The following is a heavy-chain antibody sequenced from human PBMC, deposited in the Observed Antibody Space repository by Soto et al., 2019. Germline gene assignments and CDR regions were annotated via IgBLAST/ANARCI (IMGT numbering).Heavy chain of an antibody. CDR2: ISWNSGSI. CDR1: GFTFDDYA. D-gene: IGHD3-3*01. J-gene: IGHJ5*02. CDR3: AKDSFAFWSSYHDNWFDP. V-gene: IGHV3-9*01. Sequence: EVQLVESGGGLVQPRRSLRFSWAASGFTFDDYAMHWVRQAPGKGLEWVSGISWNSGSIGYADSVKGRFTISRDNAKNSLYLQMNSLRAEDTALYYCAKDSFAFWSSYHDNWFDPWGQGTLVTVSS.